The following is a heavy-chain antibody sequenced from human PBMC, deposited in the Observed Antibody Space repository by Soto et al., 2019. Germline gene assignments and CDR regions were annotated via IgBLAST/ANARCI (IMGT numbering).Heavy chain of an antibody. Sequence: SGPTLVNPTQTLTLTCTFSGFSLSTSGVGVGWIRQPPGKALEWLALIYWDDDKRYSPSLKSRLTITKDTSKNQVVLTMTNMDPVDTATYYCAHSTYYYGSGSVPWFDPWGQGTLVTVSS. CDR1: GFSLSTSGVG. V-gene: IGHV2-5*02. CDR3: AHSTYYYGSGSVPWFDP. D-gene: IGHD3-10*01. J-gene: IGHJ5*02. CDR2: IYWDDDK.